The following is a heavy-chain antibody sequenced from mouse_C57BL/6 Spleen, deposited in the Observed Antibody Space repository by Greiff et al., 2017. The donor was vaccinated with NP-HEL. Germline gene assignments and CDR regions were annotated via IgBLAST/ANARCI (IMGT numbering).Heavy chain of an antibody. D-gene: IGHD1-1*01. Sequence: QVQLQQSGAELVKPGASVKISCKASGYAFSSYWMNWVKQRPGKGLEWIGQIYPGDGDTNYNGKFKGKATLTADKSSSTAYMQLSSLTSEDSAVYYCARWGYYGSRAWFAYWGQGTLVTVSA. J-gene: IGHJ3*01. CDR2: IYPGDGDT. V-gene: IGHV1-80*01. CDR3: ARWGYYGSRAWFAY. CDR1: GYAFSSYW.